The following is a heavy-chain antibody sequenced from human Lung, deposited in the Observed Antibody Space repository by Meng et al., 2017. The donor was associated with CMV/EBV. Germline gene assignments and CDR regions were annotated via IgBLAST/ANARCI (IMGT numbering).Heavy chain of an antibody. D-gene: IGHD1-7*01. CDR1: GGSFSGSY. CDR3: ARLTGTVYVHWFDS. V-gene: IGHV4-34*01. J-gene: IGHJ5*01. Sequence: SETLSLICAVYGGSFSGSYWHWIRQPPGMGLEWIGEIDGTGRTKYSPSLNSRVTILLDTSKKQFSLELSSVTAADTAVYYCARLTGTVYVHWFDSWGQGTLVTVSS. CDR2: IDGTGRT.